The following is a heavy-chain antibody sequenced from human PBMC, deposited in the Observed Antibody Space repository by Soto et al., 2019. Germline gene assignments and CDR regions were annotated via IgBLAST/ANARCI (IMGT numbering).Heavy chain of an antibody. CDR3: ARSIYCSGGSCSQNPYFQH. V-gene: IGHV1-3*01. J-gene: IGHJ1*01. Sequence: ASVKVSCKASGYTFTSYAMHWVRQAPGQRLEWMGWINAGNGNTKYSQKFQGRVTITRDTSASTAYMELSSLRSEDTAVYYCARSIYCSGGSCSQNPYFQHWGQGTLVTVSS. CDR1: GYTFTSYA. D-gene: IGHD2-15*01. CDR2: INAGNGNT.